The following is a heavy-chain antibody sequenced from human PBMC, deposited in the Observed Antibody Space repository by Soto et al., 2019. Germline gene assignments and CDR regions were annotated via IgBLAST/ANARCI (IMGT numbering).Heavy chain of an antibody. CDR3: ARGGYYFSMDV. CDR1: GGSISISNW. Sequence: QVQLQESGPGLVKPSETLSLTCAVSGGSISISNWWSWVRQTPGKGLERIGQIHHSGSTNYSPSLTSRVTISVDTSKNQFSMKMTSVTAADTAVYYCARGGYYFSMDVWGKGTTVTVSS. CDR2: IHHSGST. J-gene: IGHJ6*03. V-gene: IGHV4-4*02. D-gene: IGHD1-26*01.